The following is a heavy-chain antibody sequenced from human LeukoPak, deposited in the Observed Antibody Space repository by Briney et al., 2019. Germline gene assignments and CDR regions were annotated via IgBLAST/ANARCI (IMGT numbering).Heavy chain of an antibody. CDR3: ARGLNRAFDY. J-gene: IGHJ4*02. CDR2: ISGSGRPT. D-gene: IGHD2/OR15-2a*01. Sequence: PGGSLRLSCAAYRFIFCNYEMNWLRQAPGKGLEWISYISGSGRPTYYADSVKGRFTISRDNAKKSLFLQMNSLRAEDTAIYYCARGLNRAFDYWGQGTLVTVSS. CDR1: RFIFCNYE. V-gene: IGHV3-48*03.